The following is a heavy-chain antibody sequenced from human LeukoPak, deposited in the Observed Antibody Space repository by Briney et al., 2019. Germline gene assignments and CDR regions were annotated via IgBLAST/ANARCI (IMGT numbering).Heavy chain of an antibody. D-gene: IGHD3-22*01. CDR3: ARVGYYDSSGYYPILDY. CDR2: INPSGGST. Sequence: ASVKVSCTASGYTFTSYYMHWVRQAPGQGLGWMGIINPSGGSTSYAQKFQGRVTMTRDTSTSTVYMELSSLRSEDTAVYYCARVGYYDSSGYYPILDYWGQGTLVTVSS. V-gene: IGHV1-46*01. J-gene: IGHJ4*02. CDR1: GYTFTSYY.